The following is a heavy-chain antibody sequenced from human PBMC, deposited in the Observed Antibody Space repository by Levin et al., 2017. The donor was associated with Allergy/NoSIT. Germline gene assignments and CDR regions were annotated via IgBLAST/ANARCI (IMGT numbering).Heavy chain of an antibody. V-gene: IGHV4-39*01. CDR1: GGSISSSSYY. Sequence: SETLSLTCTVSGGSISSSSYYWGWIRQPPGKGLEWIGSIYYSGSTYYNPSLKSRVTISVDTSKNQFSLKLSSVTAADTAVYYCARPSYGSGSYVYYYYYMDVWGKGTTVTVSS. CDR2: IYYSGST. J-gene: IGHJ6*03. D-gene: IGHD3-10*01. CDR3: ARPSYGSGSYVYYYYYMDV.